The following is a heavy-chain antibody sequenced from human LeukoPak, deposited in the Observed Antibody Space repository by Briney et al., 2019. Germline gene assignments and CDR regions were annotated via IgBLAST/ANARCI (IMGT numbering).Heavy chain of an antibody. CDR1: GFSFSDHY. J-gene: IGHJ4*02. V-gene: IGHV3-72*01. Sequence: GGSLRLSCAPSGFSFSDHYIDWVRQAPGKGPEWVGRTRNKANSYTTEYAASVRGRFTISRDDSKNSLYLQMNSLKTEDTAVYYCARGSRGIDYWGQGTLVTVSS. D-gene: IGHD2-15*01. CDR3: ARGSRGIDY. CDR2: TRNKANSYTT.